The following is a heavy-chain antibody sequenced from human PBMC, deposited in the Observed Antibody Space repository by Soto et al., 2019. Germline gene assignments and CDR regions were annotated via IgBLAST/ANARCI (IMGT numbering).Heavy chain of an antibody. V-gene: IGHV1-69*13. D-gene: IGHD5-12*01. Sequence: GTSVKGSFEACGGRYSHFGISWVRQAPGQGLEWMGGIVPVFGRPNYAQRFRGRLTITADESTSTGYMELISLRSDDTAVYYCAREGSGYNFWGQGTQVTVSS. CDR2: IVPVFGRP. CDR1: GGRYSHFG. CDR3: AREGSGYNF. J-gene: IGHJ4*02.